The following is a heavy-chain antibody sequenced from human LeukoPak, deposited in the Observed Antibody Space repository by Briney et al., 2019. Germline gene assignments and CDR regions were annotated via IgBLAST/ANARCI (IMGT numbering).Heavy chain of an antibody. J-gene: IGHJ4*02. Sequence: GGSLRLSCAASGFTFNNYPMSWVRQAPGKGLEWVSAITSSGDSTYYADSVKGRFTISRDNSKNTLYLQMNSLRAEDTAVYYCAKDIGNMKWELPHFDYWGQGTLVTVSS. V-gene: IGHV3-23*01. CDR2: ITSSGDST. CDR3: AKDIGNMKWELPHFDY. CDR1: GFTFNNYP. D-gene: IGHD1-26*01.